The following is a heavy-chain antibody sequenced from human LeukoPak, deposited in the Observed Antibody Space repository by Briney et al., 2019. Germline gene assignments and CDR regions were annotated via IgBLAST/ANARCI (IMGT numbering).Heavy chain of an antibody. CDR3: AKVGGSYFDYYYYMDV. CDR1: GFTFSSYG. J-gene: IGHJ6*03. Sequence: GGSLRLSCAASGFTFSSYGMHWVRQAPGKGLEWVAVISYDGSNKYYADSVKGRFTISRDNSKNTLYLQMNSLRAEDTAVYYCAKVGGSYFDYYYYMDVWGKGTTVTVSS. D-gene: IGHD1-26*01. CDR2: ISYDGSNK. V-gene: IGHV3-30*18.